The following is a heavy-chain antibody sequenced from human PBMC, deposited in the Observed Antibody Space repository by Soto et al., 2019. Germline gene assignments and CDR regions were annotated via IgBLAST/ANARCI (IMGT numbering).Heavy chain of an antibody. V-gene: IGHV1-69*13. Sequence: SVKVSCKASGGTFSSYAISWVRQAPGQGLEWMGGVIPIFGTANYAQKFQGRVTITADESTSTAYMELSSLRSEDTAVYYCARTGMVRGVIINYFDYWGQGTLVTAPQ. D-gene: IGHD3-10*01. CDR3: ARTGMVRGVIINYFDY. J-gene: IGHJ4*02. CDR1: GGTFSSYA. CDR2: VIPIFGTA.